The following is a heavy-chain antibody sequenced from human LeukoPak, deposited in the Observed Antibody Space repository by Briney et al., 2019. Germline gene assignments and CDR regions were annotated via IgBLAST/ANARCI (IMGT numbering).Heavy chain of an antibody. J-gene: IGHJ5*02. CDR1: GGSYSGYY. CDR2: INHSGST. CDR3: ARRRDYYGSGSYYTPPHWFDP. V-gene: IGHV4-34*01. D-gene: IGHD3-10*01. Sequence: SETLSLTCAVYGGSYSGYYWSWIRQPPGKGLEWIGEINHSGSTNYNPSLKSRVTISVDTSKNQFSLKLSSVTAADTAVYYRARRRDYYGSGSYYTPPHWFDPWGQGTLVTVSS.